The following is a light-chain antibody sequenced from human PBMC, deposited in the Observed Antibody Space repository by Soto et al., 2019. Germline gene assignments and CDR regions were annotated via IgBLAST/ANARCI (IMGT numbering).Light chain of an antibody. CDR1: QSVSSSY. CDR3: QQYGSSPLIT. V-gene: IGKV3-20*01. J-gene: IGKJ5*01. CDR2: GAS. Sequence: EIVLTQSPGTLSLSPGERATLSCRASQSVSSSYLAWYQQKPGQAPRLLIYGASSRATSIPDRFSGSGSGTDVTLTISRLEPEDFAVYYCQQYGSSPLITFGQGTRLEIK.